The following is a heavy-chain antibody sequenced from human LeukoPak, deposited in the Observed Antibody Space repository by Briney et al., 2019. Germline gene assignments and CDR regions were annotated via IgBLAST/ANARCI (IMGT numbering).Heavy chain of an antibody. J-gene: IGHJ4*02. V-gene: IGHV3-74*01. CDR3: ARAGFYNGYDY. CDR1: GFAVSTYS. Sequence: GGSLRLSCEGFGFAVSTYSMRWVRQPPGQGLVWVSRLNSDGIRKDYADSVRGRMTISKDNAKNTFYMYMDSLRPEDTAVYFCARAGFYNGYDYWGPGTLVTVSS. D-gene: IGHD5-18*01. CDR2: LNSDGIRK.